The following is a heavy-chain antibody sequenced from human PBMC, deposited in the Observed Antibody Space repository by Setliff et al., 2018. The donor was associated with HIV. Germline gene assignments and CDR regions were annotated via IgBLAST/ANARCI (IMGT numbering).Heavy chain of an antibody. Sequence: SETLSLTCAVSGYSISSDYFWGWIRQPPGKRPEWIGSFYQSGNMYYNPSLKSRVTISVDTSKKQFSLRLTSVTAADTAVYYCARGGRSWFQNFHGAFDIWGQGTMVTVS. CDR1: GYSISSDYF. J-gene: IGHJ3*02. CDR3: ARGGRSWFQNFHGAFDI. D-gene: IGHD3-16*01. CDR2: FYQSGNM. V-gene: IGHV4-38-2*01.